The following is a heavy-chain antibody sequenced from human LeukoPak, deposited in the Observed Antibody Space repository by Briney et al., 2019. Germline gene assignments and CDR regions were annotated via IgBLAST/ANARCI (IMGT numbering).Heavy chain of an antibody. CDR3: AAHYYDSSGPPLSERYFQH. CDR2: INTNTGNP. V-gene: IGHV7-4-1*02. CDR1: GYTFTSYA. Sequence: ASVKVSCKASGYTFTSYAMNWVRQAPGQGLEWMGWINTNTGNPTYAQGFTGRFVFSLDTSVSTAYLQISSLKAEDTAVYYCAAHYYDSSGPPLSERYFQHWGQGTLVTVSS. J-gene: IGHJ1*01. D-gene: IGHD3-22*01.